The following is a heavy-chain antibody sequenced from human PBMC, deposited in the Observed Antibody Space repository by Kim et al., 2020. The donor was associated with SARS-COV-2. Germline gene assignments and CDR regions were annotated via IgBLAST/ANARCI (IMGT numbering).Heavy chain of an antibody. CDR2: IWYDGSNK. Sequence: GGSLRLSCAASGFTFSSYAMHWVRQAPGKGLEWVAVIWYDGSNKYYADSVKGRFSISRDNSKNTLYLQMNSLRAEDTAVYYCAKGQGYSSSSGPGDWGQGTLVTVSS. CDR3: AKGQGYSSSSGPGD. CDR1: GFTFSSYA. D-gene: IGHD6-6*01. V-gene: IGHV3-33*06. J-gene: IGHJ4*02.